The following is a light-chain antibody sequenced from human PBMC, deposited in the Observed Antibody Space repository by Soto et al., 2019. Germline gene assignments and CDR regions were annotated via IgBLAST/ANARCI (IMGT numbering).Light chain of an antibody. Sequence: EIVFAQSPGSLAFLPGGRGNLSWRASQSVSSSYLAWSQQKPGQAPRLLIYGASSRATGIPDRFSGSGSGTDFTLTISRLDPEDFAVYYCQQYGSSPSFGQGTKVDIK. CDR2: GAS. CDR3: QQYGSSPS. V-gene: IGKV3-20*01. CDR1: QSVSSSY. J-gene: IGKJ1*01.